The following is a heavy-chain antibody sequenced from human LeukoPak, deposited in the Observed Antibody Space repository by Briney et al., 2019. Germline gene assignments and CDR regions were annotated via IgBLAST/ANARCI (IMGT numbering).Heavy chain of an antibody. CDR3: AKEGMVGTHRSGSIDY. CDR2: ISNEGSKI. V-gene: IGHV3-30*18. Sequence: PGGSLRLSCTASEFTFSDYGMQWPRQAPGKGLEWVSVISNEGSKIYHADSVKGRFKTSRDNSKNTLYLQMNSLRAEDTALYSCAKEGMVGTHRSGSIDYWGLGTLVTVSS. J-gene: IGHJ4*02. D-gene: IGHD4-23*01. CDR1: EFTFSDYG.